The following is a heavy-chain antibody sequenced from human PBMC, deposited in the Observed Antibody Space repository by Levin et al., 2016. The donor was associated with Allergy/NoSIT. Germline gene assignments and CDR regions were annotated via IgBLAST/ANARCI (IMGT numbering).Heavy chain of an antibody. CDR2: ISYDGNNK. CDR3: AQDENRIALWPSTVWHY. CDR1: GLTFSSYG. V-gene: IGHV3-30*18. J-gene: IGHJ4*02. Sequence: GESLKISCAASGLTFSSYGMHWVRQAPGKGLEWVALISYDGNNKYYADSVKGRFTISRDNSKNTLFLQMNSLRAEDTAVYYCAQDENRIALWPSTVWHYWGQGTLVTVSS. D-gene: IGHD6-13*01.